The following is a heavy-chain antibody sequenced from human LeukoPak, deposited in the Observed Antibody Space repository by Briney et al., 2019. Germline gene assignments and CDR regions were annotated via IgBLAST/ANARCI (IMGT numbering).Heavy chain of an antibody. J-gene: IGHJ4*02. Sequence: ASVKVSCKASGGTFSSYAISWVRQAPGQGLEWMGWISAYNGDTNYAQKLQGRVTMTTDTSTSTAYMELRSLRSDDTAVYYCARNRGRDGYNSVDYWGQGTLVTVSS. D-gene: IGHD5-24*01. CDR1: GGTFSSYA. CDR3: ARNRGRDGYNSVDY. V-gene: IGHV1-18*01. CDR2: ISAYNGDT.